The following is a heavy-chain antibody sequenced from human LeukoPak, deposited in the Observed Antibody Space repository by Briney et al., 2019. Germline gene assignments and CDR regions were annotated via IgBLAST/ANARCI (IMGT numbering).Heavy chain of an antibody. CDR1: GDSINSLDL. D-gene: IGHD3-22*01. Sequence: SETLSLTCTVSGDSINSLDLWSWVRQPPGKGLEWVGEMYLSGTTHSNPSVKSRVTISIDKSKNQFFLNLSSVTAADTAVYYCAGLVGRYSSGLYYYYFDYWGQGTLVTVSS. J-gene: IGHJ4*02. CDR2: MYLSGTT. V-gene: IGHV4-4*02. CDR3: AGLVGRYSSGLYYYYFDY.